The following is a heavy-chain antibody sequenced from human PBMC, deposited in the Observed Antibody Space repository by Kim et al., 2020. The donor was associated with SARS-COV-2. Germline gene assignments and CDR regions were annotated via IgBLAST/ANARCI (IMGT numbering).Heavy chain of an antibody. CDR2: IIRNGSSI. Sequence: GGSLRLSCVTSRFTFGDHDMHWVRQATGKGLEWLSFIIRNGSSICYADSVRGRFTISRDNAKNSLFLQMNSLRAEDTAVFYCVKDSKRGGSDVWGQGTTV. J-gene: IGHJ3*01. D-gene: IGHD2-15*01. CDR3: VKDSKRGGSDV. CDR1: RFTFGDHD. V-gene: IGHV3-48*01.